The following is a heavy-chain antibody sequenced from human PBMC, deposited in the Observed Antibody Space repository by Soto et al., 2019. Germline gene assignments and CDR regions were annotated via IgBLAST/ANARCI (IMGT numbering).Heavy chain of an antibody. V-gene: IGHV4-34*01. CDR1: GGSFSGHY. CDR3: ASGRYCHGGDCYDGNYYYMDV. CDR2: INPIGRT. Sequence: SETLSLTCVVSGGSFSGHYWSWIRQPPGKGLEWIGEINPIGRTHFSPSLKSRVTISVDTSKSQFSLKLSSVTAADTAVYYCASGRYCHGGDCYDGNYYYMDVWGQGTTVTVSS. J-gene: IGHJ6*03. D-gene: IGHD2-21*02.